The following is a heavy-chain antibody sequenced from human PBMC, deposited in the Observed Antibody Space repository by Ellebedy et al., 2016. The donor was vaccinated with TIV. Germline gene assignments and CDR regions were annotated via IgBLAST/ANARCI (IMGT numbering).Heavy chain of an antibody. Sequence: AASVKVSCKVSGYTLTELSMHWVRQAPGQGLEWMGWSSPWNGATNYAQNFRGRVTMTTDRSTTTAYMELVSLRSDDTAVYYCARDKEDCSSGTCYYYGLDVWGQGTTVTVSS. D-gene: IGHD2-2*01. J-gene: IGHJ6*02. CDR1: GYTLTELS. CDR3: ARDKEDCSSGTCYYYGLDV. V-gene: IGHV1-18*01. CDR2: SSPWNGAT.